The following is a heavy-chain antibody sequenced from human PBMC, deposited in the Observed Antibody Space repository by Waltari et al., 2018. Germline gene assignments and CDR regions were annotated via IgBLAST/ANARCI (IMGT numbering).Heavy chain of an antibody. V-gene: IGHV4-39*01. J-gene: IGHJ4*02. CDR3: ARHSDYGDDWDPRWTGLDY. D-gene: IGHD4-17*01. CDR1: GGPISSSSYY. Sequence: QLQLQESGPGLVKPSETLSLTCTVPGGPISSSSYYWGWIRPPPGKGLEGNGRKYYSGSTYDDASLKSRVTRYGDTSKNQFSLKLRSVTAADTAVYDCARHSDYGDDWDPRWTGLDYWGQGTLVTVSS. CDR2: KYYSGST.